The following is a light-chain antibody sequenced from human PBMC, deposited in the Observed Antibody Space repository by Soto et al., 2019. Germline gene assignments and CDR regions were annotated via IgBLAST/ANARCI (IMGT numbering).Light chain of an antibody. V-gene: IGKV2D-29*01. Sequence: DILLTQTPLSLSVTPGQPASISCKSSQSLLHSDGNLYWYRQKPGQPPHLLIYEVSNRFSGVPDRFSGSGSGTDFTLKISRVEAEDVGVYYCMQTIQFPLFTFGPGTRVDIK. J-gene: IGKJ3*01. CDR2: EVS. CDR3: MQTIQFPLFT. CDR1: QSLLHSDGN.